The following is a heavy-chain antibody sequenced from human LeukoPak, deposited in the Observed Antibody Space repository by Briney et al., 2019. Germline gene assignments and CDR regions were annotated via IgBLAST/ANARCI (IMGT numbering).Heavy chain of an antibody. CDR3: AKVGLRYFDWLFRNFDY. J-gene: IGHJ4*02. CDR2: ISGSGGST. CDR1: GFTFSSYA. D-gene: IGHD3-9*01. Sequence: GGSLRLSCAASGFTFSSYAMSWVRQAPGKGLEWVSAISGSGGSTYYADSVKGRFTISRDNSKNTLYLQMNSLRAEDTAVYYCAKVGLRYFDWLFRNFDYWGQGTLVTVSS. V-gene: IGHV3-23*01.